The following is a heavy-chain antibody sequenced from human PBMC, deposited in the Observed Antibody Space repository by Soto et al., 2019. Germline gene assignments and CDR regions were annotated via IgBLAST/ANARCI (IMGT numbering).Heavy chain of an antibody. Sequence: GESLKISCKGSGYSFTSYWIGWVRQMPGKGLEWMGIIYPGDSDTRYSPSFQGHVTISADKSISTAYLQWSSLKASDTAMYYCARHALLRYFDWGSGGMDVWGQGTTVTVSS. V-gene: IGHV5-51*01. CDR2: IYPGDSDT. CDR3: ARHALLRYFDWGSGGMDV. J-gene: IGHJ6*02. CDR1: GYSFTSYW. D-gene: IGHD3-9*01.